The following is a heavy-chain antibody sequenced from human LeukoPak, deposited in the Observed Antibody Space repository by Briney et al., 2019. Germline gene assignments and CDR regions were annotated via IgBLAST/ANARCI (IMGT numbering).Heavy chain of an antibody. CDR3: AKGTAYGDYFDY. Sequence: GGSLRLSCAASGFTFSSYEMNWVRQAPGKGLEWVSYISSSGSTIYYADSVKGRFTISRDNAKNSLYLQMNSLRAEDTAVYYCAKGTAYGDYFDYWGQGTLVTVSS. D-gene: IGHD4-17*01. V-gene: IGHV3-48*03. J-gene: IGHJ4*02. CDR2: ISSSGSTI. CDR1: GFTFSSYE.